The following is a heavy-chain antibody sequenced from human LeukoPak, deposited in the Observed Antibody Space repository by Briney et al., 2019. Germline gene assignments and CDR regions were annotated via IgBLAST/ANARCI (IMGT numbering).Heavy chain of an antibody. CDR1: GYTFTSYY. J-gene: IGHJ4*02. D-gene: IGHD3-16*01. Sequence: ASVKVSCKASGYTFTSYYMHWVRQAPGQGLEWMGWINPNSGDTKYAQRFQGRVTMTRDTSITTAYMELSRLRSDDTAVYYCTKVRWGSDNALDSWGQGTLVTGSS. CDR3: TKVRWGSDNALDS. CDR2: INPNSGDT. V-gene: IGHV1-2*02.